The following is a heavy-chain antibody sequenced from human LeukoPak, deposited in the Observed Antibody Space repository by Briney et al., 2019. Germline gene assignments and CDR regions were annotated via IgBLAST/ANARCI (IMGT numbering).Heavy chain of an antibody. CDR2: IKQDGGQV. D-gene: IGHD4-17*01. CDR3: ARLGARQMLEY. Sequence: GGSLRLSCAASEFTFSSYWMSWVRQAPGKGLEWVANIKQDGGQVYYLESVKGRFTVSRDNAKNSLYLQMNSLRAEDTAVYYCARLGARQMLEYWGQGTLVTVSS. V-gene: IGHV3-7*01. CDR1: EFTFSSYW. J-gene: IGHJ4*02.